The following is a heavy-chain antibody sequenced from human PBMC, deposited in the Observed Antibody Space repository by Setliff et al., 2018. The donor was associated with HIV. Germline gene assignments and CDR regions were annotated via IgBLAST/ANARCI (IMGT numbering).Heavy chain of an antibody. J-gene: IGHJ4*01. V-gene: IGHV4-61*02. D-gene: IGHD1-26*01. CDR2: IYVTRST. CDR3: ARGVDAENNSGYSDY. Sequence: PSETLSLTCTVSGGPISTGGYFWTWIRQSPGKRLEWIGRIYVTRSTKYKPSLKSRFTMSIQPSKNQFSLTLTSVTAADTAVYYCARGVDAENNSGYSDYWGQGTLVTVSS. CDR1: GGPISTGGYF.